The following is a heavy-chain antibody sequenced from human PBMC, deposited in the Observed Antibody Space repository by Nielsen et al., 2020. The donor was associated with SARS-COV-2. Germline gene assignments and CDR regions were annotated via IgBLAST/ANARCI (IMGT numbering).Heavy chain of an antibody. V-gene: IGHV3-23*01. CDR2: VSGSGDET. D-gene: IGHD3-3*01. CDR1: GFTFSRHA. CDR3: ARGFTGVVILPFEY. Sequence: GESLKISCAASGFTFSRHAMSWVRQAPGKGLEWVSSVSGSGDETYYIDSVRGRFTIARDDSKNTLYLRMNSLRAEGTARYYCARGFTGVVILPFEYWGQGTPVTVSS. J-gene: IGHJ4*02.